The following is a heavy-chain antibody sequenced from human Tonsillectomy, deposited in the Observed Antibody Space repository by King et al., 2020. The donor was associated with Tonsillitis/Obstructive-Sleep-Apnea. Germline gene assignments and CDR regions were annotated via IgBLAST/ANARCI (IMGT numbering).Heavy chain of an antibody. CDR1: GFTFDDYA. CDR3: AKHRGSEGPLGSHYMDV. V-gene: IGHV3-9*01. D-gene: IGHD1-26*01. J-gene: IGHJ6*03. CDR2: VTWNSDNI. Sequence: VQLVESGGGLVQPGRSLRLSCATSGFTFDDYAMHWVRQAPGKGLEWVSGVTWNSDNIAYADSVKGRFTISRDNAKNSLYLQMNNLRAEDTALYYCAKHRGSEGPLGSHYMDVWGQGTTVTVSS.